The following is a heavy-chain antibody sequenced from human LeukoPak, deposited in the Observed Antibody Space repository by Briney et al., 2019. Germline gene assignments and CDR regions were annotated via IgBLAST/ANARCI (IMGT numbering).Heavy chain of an antibody. CDR3: ARGSCGGDCYSGAW. D-gene: IGHD2-21*02. CDR2: ISSSSSYI. J-gene: IGHJ4*02. Sequence: PGGSLRLSCVASGFTFGSYAMSWVRQAPGKGLEWVSSISSSSSYIYYADSVKGRFTISRDNAKNSLYLQMNSLRAEDTAVYYCARGSCGGDCYSGAWWGQGTLVTVSS. CDR1: GFTFGSYA. V-gene: IGHV3-21*01.